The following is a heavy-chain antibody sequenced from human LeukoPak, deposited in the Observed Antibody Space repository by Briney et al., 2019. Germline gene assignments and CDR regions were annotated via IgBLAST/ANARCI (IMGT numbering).Heavy chain of an antibody. CDR2: IIPIFGTA. CDR1: GYTFTSYA. J-gene: IGHJ6*02. CDR3: HLKGVGKNYYYYYGMDV. D-gene: IGHD1-14*01. V-gene: IGHV1-69*13. Sequence: SVKVSCKASGYTFTSYAISWVRQAPGQGLEWMGGIIPIFGTANYAQKFQGRVTITADESTSTAYMELSSLRSEDTAVYYCHLKGVGKNYYYYYGMDVWGQGTTVTVSS.